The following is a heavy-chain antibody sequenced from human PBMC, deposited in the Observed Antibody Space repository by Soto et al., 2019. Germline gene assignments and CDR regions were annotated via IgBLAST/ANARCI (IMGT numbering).Heavy chain of an antibody. CDR3: AKDLYPPGHHYQYSSSWYEQSQIDY. J-gene: IGHJ4*02. CDR1: GFTFSSYG. CDR2: ISYDGSNK. D-gene: IGHD6-13*01. V-gene: IGHV3-30*18. Sequence: GGSLRLSCAASGFTFSSYGMHWVRQAPGKGLEWVAVISYDGSNKYYADSVKGRITISRDNSKNTLYLEMNSLRAEDTAVYYCAKDLYPPGHHYQYSSSWYEQSQIDYWGQGTLVTVSS.